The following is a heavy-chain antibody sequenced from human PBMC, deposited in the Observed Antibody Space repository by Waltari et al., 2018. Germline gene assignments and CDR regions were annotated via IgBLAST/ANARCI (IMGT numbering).Heavy chain of an antibody. V-gene: IGHV1-8*01. CDR2: VNPNRGNP. J-gene: IGHJ5*02. D-gene: IGHD2-2*01. Sequence: QMQLVQSEAEVKKPGASVKVSCKASGYTFKNYDLNWVRQAAGQGLEWMGWVNPNRGNPRSAPPFPARVTMTRNTSIPTAYMELTSLRSEDTAVYYCARGTRSFDPWGQGTLVTVSS. CDR3: ARGTRSFDP. CDR1: GYTFKNYD.